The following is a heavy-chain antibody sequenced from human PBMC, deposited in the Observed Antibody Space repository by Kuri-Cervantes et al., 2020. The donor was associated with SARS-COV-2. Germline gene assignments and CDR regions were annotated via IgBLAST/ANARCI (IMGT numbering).Heavy chain of an antibody. CDR2: ISSSSSTI. Sequence: GESLKISCAASGFTFSSYSMNWVRQAPGKGLEWVSYISSSSSTIYYADSVKGRFTISRDNAKNSLYLQMNSLRAEDTAVYYCARDRPHCDGGSCYAANFDYWGQGTLVTVSS. V-gene: IGHV3-48*01. D-gene: IGHD2-15*01. CDR1: GFTFSSYS. J-gene: IGHJ4*02. CDR3: ARDRPHCDGGSCYAANFDY.